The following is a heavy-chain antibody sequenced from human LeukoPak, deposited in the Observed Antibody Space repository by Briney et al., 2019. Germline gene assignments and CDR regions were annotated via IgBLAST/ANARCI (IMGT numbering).Heavy chain of an antibody. D-gene: IGHD3-10*01. CDR1: GFTFSSYS. Sequence: GGSLRLSCAASGFTFSSYSMNWVRQAPGKGLEWVSSISSSSSYIYYADSVKGRFTISRDNAKNSLYLQMNSLRAEDTAVYYCARDSALGVIYYYYMDVWGKGTTVTVSS. J-gene: IGHJ6*03. CDR2: ISSSSSYI. V-gene: IGHV3-21*01. CDR3: ARDSALGVIYYYYMDV.